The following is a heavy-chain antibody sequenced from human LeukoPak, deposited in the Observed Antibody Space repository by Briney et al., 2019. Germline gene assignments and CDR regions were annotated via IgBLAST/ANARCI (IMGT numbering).Heavy chain of an antibody. CDR2: IYHSGST. CDR1: GYSISSDYY. CDR3: ARHDDYYDSSGCFDY. J-gene: IGHJ4*02. Sequence: PSETLSLTCAVSGYSISSDYYWGWIRQPPGKGREWIGSIYHSGSTYYNPSLKSRVTISFDTSKNQFSLKLSSVPAADTAVYYCARHDDYYDSSGCFDYWGQGTLVTVSS. D-gene: IGHD3-22*01. V-gene: IGHV4-38-2*01.